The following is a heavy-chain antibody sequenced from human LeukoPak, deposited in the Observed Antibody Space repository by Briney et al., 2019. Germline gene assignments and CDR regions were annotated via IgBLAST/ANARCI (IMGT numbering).Heavy chain of an antibody. CDR2: IKQDGNEK. J-gene: IGHJ4*02. CDR3: VRQLGGSGSY. V-gene: IGHV3-7*01. D-gene: IGHD3-10*01. Sequence: GGSLRLSCAASGFTFNSYWMNWVRQAPGKGLEWVASIKQDGNEKSYVDSVKGRFTISRDNPKDSLYLQMSSLRAEDTAVYYCVRQLGGSGSYWGQGTLVTVSS. CDR1: GFTFNSYW.